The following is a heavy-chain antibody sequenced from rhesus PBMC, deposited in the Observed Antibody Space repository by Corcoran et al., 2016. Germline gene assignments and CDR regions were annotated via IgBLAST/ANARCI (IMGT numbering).Heavy chain of an antibody. CDR3: ATIRGGLDS. Sequence: QVQLQESGPGLVRPSETLSVTCDVSGAPIRSHWVNWIPQPPGKGLEWIGEVNGNSGTTHYNPSLKSRVTISKDASKNRFSLKLSSVTAADTAVYYCATIRGGLDSWGQGVVVTVSS. CDR1: GAPIRSHW. J-gene: IGHJ6*01. V-gene: IGHV4-80*01. CDR2: VNGNSGTT.